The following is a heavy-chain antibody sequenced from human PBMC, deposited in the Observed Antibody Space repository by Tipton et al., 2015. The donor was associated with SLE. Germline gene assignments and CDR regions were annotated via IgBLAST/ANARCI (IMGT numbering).Heavy chain of an antibody. Sequence: TLSLTCTVSGGSISTTPYYWGWIRQPPGKGLEWVGSIYNSGSTYYDPSLKSRVTISLDTSKNQFSLKLSSVTASDTAVYYCATADDSWGRYLACDSWGQGTLVTVSS. CDR1: GGSISTTPYY. D-gene: IGHD3-3*01. CDR2: IYNSGST. CDR3: ATADDSWGRYLACDS. V-gene: IGHV4-39*07. J-gene: IGHJ4*02.